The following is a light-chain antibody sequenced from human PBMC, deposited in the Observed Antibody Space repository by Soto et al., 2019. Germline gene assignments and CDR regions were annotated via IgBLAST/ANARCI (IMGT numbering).Light chain of an antibody. Sequence: EVVLTQSPGTLSLPPGARATLSCRASQTLSSNYLAWYQQIAGQAPRLLIYGTSSRATGIPDRLSGSGSGTDFTLTISRLEPEDFAVYYCQQYGSSPPRYTFGQGTKLEIK. J-gene: IGKJ2*01. CDR3: QQYGSSPPRYT. V-gene: IGKV3-20*01. CDR1: QTLSSNY. CDR2: GTS.